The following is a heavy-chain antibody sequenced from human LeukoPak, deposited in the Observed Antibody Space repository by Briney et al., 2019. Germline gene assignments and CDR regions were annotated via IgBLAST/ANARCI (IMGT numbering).Heavy chain of an antibody. CDR3: ARKEKGSGSYFNYYYYMDV. V-gene: IGHV1-69*13. Sequence: SVKVSCKASGGTFSSYAISWVRQAPGQGLEWMGGIIPIFGTANYAQKFQGRVTITADESTSTAYMGLSSLRSEDTAVYYCARKEKGSGSYFNYYYYMDVWGKGTTVTVSS. J-gene: IGHJ6*03. D-gene: IGHD3-10*01. CDR2: IIPIFGTA. CDR1: GGTFSSYA.